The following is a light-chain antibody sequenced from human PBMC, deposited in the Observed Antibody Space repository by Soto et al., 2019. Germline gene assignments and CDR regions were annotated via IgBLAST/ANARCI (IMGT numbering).Light chain of an antibody. CDR2: DNN. Sequence: QSVLTQPPSVSATPGRTVTISCSGSNSNIGNNYVSWYQQLPGTAPKLLIYDNNKRPSEIPGRFSGSKSGTSATLGITGLQAEDEADYYCSSYTSSSTLVFGGGTKLTVL. J-gene: IGLJ2*01. CDR3: SSYTSSSTLV. CDR1: NSNIGNNY. V-gene: IGLV1-51*01.